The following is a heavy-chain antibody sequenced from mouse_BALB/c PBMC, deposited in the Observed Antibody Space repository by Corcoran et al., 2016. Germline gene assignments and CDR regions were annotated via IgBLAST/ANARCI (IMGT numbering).Heavy chain of an antibody. CDR1: GFNIKDTY. V-gene: IGHV14-3*02. CDR2: IDPANGNT. Sequence: EVQLQQSGAELVKPGASVKLSCTASGFNIKDTYMHWVKQRPEQGLEWIGRIDPANGNTKYDPKFQGKATITADSSSNTAYLQLSSLTSEDTAVYYCARRDYCSSSSWFAYWGQGTLVTVSA. CDR3: ARRDYCSSSSWFAY. D-gene: IGHD1-1*01. J-gene: IGHJ3*01.